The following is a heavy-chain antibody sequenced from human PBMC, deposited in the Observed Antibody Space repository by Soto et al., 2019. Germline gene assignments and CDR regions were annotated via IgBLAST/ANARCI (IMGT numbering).Heavy chain of an antibody. CDR1: GGSISSGDYY. Sequence: ASETLSLTXTVSGGSISSGDYYWSWIRQPPGKGLEWIGYIYYSGSTYYNPSLKSRVTISVDTSKNQFSLKLSSVTAADTAVYYCARASYYTNWFDPWGQGTLVTVSS. CDR2: IYYSGST. D-gene: IGHD3-10*01. V-gene: IGHV4-30-4*01. J-gene: IGHJ5*02. CDR3: ARASYYTNWFDP.